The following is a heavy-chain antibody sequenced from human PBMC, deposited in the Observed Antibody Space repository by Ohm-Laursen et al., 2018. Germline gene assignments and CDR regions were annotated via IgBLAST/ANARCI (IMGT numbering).Heavy chain of an antibody. J-gene: IGHJ2*01. V-gene: IGHV4-4*07. Sequence: SETLSLTCTVSGGSISSYYWSWIRQPAGKGLEWIGRIYTSGSTNYNPSLKSRVTMSVDTSKNQFSLKLSSVTAADTAVYYCARDSYYDSSGYYYSWYFDLWGRGTLVTVSS. CDR1: GGSISSYY. D-gene: IGHD3-22*01. CDR2: IYTSGST. CDR3: ARDSYYDSSGYYYSWYFDL.